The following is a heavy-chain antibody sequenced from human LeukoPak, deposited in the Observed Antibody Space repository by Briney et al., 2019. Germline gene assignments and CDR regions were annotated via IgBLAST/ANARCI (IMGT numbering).Heavy chain of an antibody. J-gene: IGHJ4*02. V-gene: IGHV4-31*03. D-gene: IGHD5-24*01. Sequence: PSETLSLTCTVSGGSISSGGNYWSWIRQHPGKGLEWIGYIYYSGSTYYNPSLKSRVTISVDTSKNQFSLKLSSVTAADTAVYYCAREKDGYNTGDFDYWGRGTLVTVSS. CDR2: IYYSGST. CDR3: AREKDGYNTGDFDY. CDR1: GGSISSGGNY.